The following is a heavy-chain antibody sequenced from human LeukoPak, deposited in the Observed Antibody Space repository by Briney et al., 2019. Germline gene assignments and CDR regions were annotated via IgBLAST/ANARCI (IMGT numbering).Heavy chain of an antibody. CDR3: ARALYGNDAFDI. Sequence: GGSLRLSCAASGFTFSSYAMHWVRQAPGKGLEWVAVISYDGSNKYYADSVKGRFTISRDNAKNSLYLQMNSLRAEDTAVYYCARALYGNDAFDIWGQGTMVTVSS. V-gene: IGHV3-30*04. CDR1: GFTFSSYA. D-gene: IGHD4-17*01. J-gene: IGHJ3*02. CDR2: ISYDGSNK.